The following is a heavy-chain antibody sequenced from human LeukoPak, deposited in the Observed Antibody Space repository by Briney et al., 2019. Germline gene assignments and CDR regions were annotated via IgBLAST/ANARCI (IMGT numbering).Heavy chain of an antibody. CDR2: IQNRAIYCATI. V-gene: IGHV4-59*08. CDR1: RGSIISYY. CDR3: ARLSSTLYYSMDV. Sequence: SETLSLTCAVSRGSIISYYWTWIRQPPWKGLEGVGHIQNRAIYCATIQSLPSLQIRVSLSIDTSKKQVSLTVNSVTAADTAVEYSARLSSTLYYSMDVWGPGTAVTASS. D-gene: IGHD6-6*01. J-gene: IGHJ6*02.